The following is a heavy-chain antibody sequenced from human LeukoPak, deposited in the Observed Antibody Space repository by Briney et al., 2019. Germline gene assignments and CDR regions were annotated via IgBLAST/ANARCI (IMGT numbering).Heavy chain of an antibody. CDR3: AKDVSRTAIPYYFDY. Sequence: GGSLRLSCAASGFTFSSYRMHWVRQAPGKGLEWVAVISYDGSNKYYADSVKGRFTISRDNSKNTLYLQMNSLRAEDTAVYYCAKDVSRTAIPYYFDYWGQGTLVTVSS. V-gene: IGHV3-30*18. D-gene: IGHD2-21*02. J-gene: IGHJ4*02. CDR2: ISYDGSNK. CDR1: GFTFSSYR.